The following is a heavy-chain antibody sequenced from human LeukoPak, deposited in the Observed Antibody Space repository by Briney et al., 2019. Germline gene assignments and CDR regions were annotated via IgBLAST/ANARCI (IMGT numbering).Heavy chain of an antibody. CDR3: ARDRVLLWFGEYD. J-gene: IGHJ4*02. CDR2: INPNSGGT. V-gene: IGHV1-2*02. Sequence: ASVKVSCKASGYTFTGYYMLWVRQAPGQGLEWMGWINPNSGGTNYAQKFQGRVTMTRDTSISTAYMELSRLRSDDTAVYYCARDRVLLWFGEYDWGQGTLVTVSS. CDR1: GYTFTGYY. D-gene: IGHD3-10*01.